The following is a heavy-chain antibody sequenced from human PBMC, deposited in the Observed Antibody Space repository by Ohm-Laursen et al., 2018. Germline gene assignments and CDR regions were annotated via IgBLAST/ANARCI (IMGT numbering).Heavy chain of an antibody. CDR2: ISWNSGSI. J-gene: IGHJ6*02. CDR3: AKGTGYYYYYGMDV. CDR1: GFTFDDYA. Sequence: SLRLSCTAPGFTFDDYAMHWVRQAPGKGLEWVSGISWNSGSIGYADSVKGRFTISRDNSKNTLYLQMNSLRAEDTAVYYCAKGTGYYYYYGMDVWGQGTTVTVSS. D-gene: IGHD2-2*01. V-gene: IGHV3-9*01.